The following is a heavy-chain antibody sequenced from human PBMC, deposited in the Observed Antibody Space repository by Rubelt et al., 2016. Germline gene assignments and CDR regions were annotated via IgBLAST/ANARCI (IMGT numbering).Heavy chain of an antibody. CDR3: ARRGWVRLYTMDV. Sequence: EVQLVESGGGLVQPGRSLRLSCTASGFTFSNYWMSWVRQAPGKGLEWVANINQDGSEKYYVDSVKGRFTISRDNAKNSLYLQMNSLSGEDTAVYYCARRGWVRLYTMDVWGQGTTVTVS. CDR1: GFTFSNYW. V-gene: IGHV3-7*03. CDR2: INQDGSEK. D-gene: IGHD5-12*01. J-gene: IGHJ6*02.